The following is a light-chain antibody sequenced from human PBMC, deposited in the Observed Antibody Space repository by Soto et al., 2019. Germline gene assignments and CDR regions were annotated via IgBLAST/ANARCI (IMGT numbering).Light chain of an antibody. J-gene: IGKJ1*01. CDR2: DAS. V-gene: IGKV3D-20*02. CDR1: QSVSSGY. CDR3: QQRSNWPKT. Sequence: EIVLTQSPGTLSLSPGERATLSCRPSQSVSSGYLAWYQQKPGQAPRXXIYDASLRENGVPARFGGSGAGTECTLTISSLEPEDVAVYYCQQRSNWPKTFGQGTKVDIK.